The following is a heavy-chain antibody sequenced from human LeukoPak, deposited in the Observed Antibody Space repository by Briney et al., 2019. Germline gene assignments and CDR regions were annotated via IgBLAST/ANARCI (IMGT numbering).Heavy chain of an antibody. Sequence: PGGSLRLSCAASGFTFSSYSMNWVRQAPGKGLEWVSSISSSSSYIYYADSVKGRFTISRDNAKNSLYLQMNSLRAEDTAVYYCARDKFFPGGYSYGLDYWGQGTLVTVSS. CDR2: ISSSSSYI. D-gene: IGHD5-18*01. J-gene: IGHJ4*02. CDR1: GFTFSSYS. V-gene: IGHV3-21*01. CDR3: ARDKFFPGGYSYGLDY.